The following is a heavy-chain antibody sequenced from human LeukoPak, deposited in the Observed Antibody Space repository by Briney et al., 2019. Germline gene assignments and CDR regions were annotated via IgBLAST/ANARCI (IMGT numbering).Heavy chain of an antibody. CDR3: ARGGGYSYGYAGWFDP. D-gene: IGHD5-18*01. CDR1: GGSISSGGYY. Sequence: SETLSLTCTVSGGSISSGGYYWSWIRQHPGKGLEWIGYIYYSGSTYYNPSLKSRVTISVDTSKNQFSLKLSSVTAADTAVYYCARGGGYSYGYAGWFDPWGQGTLVTVSS. V-gene: IGHV4-31*03. J-gene: IGHJ5*02. CDR2: IYYSGST.